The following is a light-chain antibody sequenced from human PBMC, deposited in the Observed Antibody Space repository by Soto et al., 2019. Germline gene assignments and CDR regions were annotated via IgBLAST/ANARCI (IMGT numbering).Light chain of an antibody. Sequence: EIVMTQSPATLSVSPGERATLSCRASQSVSSNLAWYQQKPGQAPRLLIYGTSTRVTGIPARFSGSGSGTEFTLTISSLQSEDFAVYYCQHYKNWPWTFGQGTKVDI. J-gene: IGKJ1*01. V-gene: IGKV3-15*01. CDR1: QSVSSN. CDR2: GTS. CDR3: QHYKNWPWT.